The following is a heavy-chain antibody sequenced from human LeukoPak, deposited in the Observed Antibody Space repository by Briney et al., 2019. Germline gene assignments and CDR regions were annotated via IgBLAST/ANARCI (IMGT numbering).Heavy chain of an antibody. CDR2: IYWDDDK. CDR3: ARRHFSIAAAGTEYFQH. V-gene: IGHV2-5*02. D-gene: IGHD6-13*01. Sequence: SGPTLVKPTQTLTLTCTFSGFSLSTSGVGVGWIRQPPGKALEWLALIYWDDDKRYSPSLKSRLTITKDTSKNQVVLTMTNMDPVDTATYYCARRHFSIAAAGTEYFQHWGQGTLVTVSS. CDR1: GFSLSTSGVG. J-gene: IGHJ1*01.